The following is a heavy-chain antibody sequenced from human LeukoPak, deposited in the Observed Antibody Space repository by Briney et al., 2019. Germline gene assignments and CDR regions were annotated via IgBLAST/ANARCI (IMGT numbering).Heavy chain of an antibody. J-gene: IGHJ4*02. CDR2: ISAYNGDI. CDR3: ARDLGAAGTLSFFDY. Sequence: ASVKVSCKASGYTFTSYGISWGRQAPGQGLEWMGWISAYNGDINYAQKFQGRVTMTTDTSTSTAHLELRSLRSDDTAVYYCARDLGAAGTLSFFDYWGQGTLVTVSS. V-gene: IGHV1-18*04. D-gene: IGHD6-13*01. CDR1: GYTFTSYG.